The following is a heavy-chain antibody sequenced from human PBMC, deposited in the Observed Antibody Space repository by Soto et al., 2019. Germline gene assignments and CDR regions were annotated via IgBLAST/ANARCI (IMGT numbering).Heavy chain of an antibody. Sequence: ESLKISCKGSGYQFTGYWIDWVRQMAGKGLEWIGIIYPGDSDTRYSPSFQGQVTISADKSTNTAYLQWSSLKASDTAMYYCSRQSCFGGAYYSFLPFDYWGVGNQVTVTS. CDR3: SRQSCFGGAYYSFLPFDY. V-gene: IGHV5-51*01. CDR1: GYQFTGYW. D-gene: IGHD2-15*01. CDR2: IYPGDSDT. J-gene: IGHJ4*02.